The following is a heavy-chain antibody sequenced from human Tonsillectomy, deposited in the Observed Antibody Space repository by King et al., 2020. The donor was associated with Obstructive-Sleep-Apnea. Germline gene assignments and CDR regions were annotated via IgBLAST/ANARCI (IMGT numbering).Heavy chain of an antibody. V-gene: IGHV3-30*18. CDR3: AKDSDDYGDYEDYYYGMDV. CDR2: RSYVVSNK. CDR1: GFTFNTYG. Sequence: VQLVESGGGVVQPGRSLRLSCAASGFTFNTYGLHWVRQAPGKGLGWGAVRSYVVSNKYYADSVKGRFIISRDRSKNTRYLQMNSLRAEDTAVYYCAKDSDDYGDYEDYYYGMDVWGQGTTVTVSS. D-gene: IGHD4-17*01. J-gene: IGHJ6*02.